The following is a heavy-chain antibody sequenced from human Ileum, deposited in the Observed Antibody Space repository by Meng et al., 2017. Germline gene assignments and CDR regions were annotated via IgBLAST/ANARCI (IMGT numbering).Heavy chain of an antibody. V-gene: IGHV4-31*03. CDR1: GGSISSGGYY. J-gene: IGHJ4*02. CDR2: IYYSGST. D-gene: IGHD6-19*01. CDR3: ARHIGVPGTRGFDY. Sequence: QVQLKESGPGLVKPSQTLSLTCTVSGGSISSGGYYWSWIRQHPGKGLEWIGYIYYSGSTFYNPSLKSRVTISLDTSKNQLSLKLTSVTAADTAVYYCARHIGVPGTRGFDYWGQGTLVTVSS.